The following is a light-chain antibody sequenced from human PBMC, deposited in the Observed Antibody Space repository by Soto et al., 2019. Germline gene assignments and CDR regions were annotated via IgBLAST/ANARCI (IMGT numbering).Light chain of an antibody. CDR2: KAS. J-gene: IGKJ1*01. V-gene: IGKV1-5*03. CDR3: QHYNNFPWT. CDR1: QSIRTW. Sequence: DIQMTQSPSTLSASVGDRITITCRASQSIRTWLAWYQQKPGEVPKVLMYKASNLQRGVPSRFSGSGSGTEFTLTISGLQPDDFATYYCQHYNNFPWTFGQGTKVDIK.